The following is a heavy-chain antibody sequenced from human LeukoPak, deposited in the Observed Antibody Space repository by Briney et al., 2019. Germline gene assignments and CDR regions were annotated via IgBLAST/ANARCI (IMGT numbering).Heavy chain of an antibody. J-gene: IGHJ6*03. Sequence: ASVKVSCKASGYTFTSYGISWVRQAPGQGLEWMGWISAYNGNTNYAQKLQGRVTMTTDTSTSTAYMELRSLRSDDTAVYYCAKGLHSSSWFHYYYYYYYMDVWGKGTTVTISS. CDR2: ISAYNGNT. CDR3: AKGLHSSSWFHYYYYYYYMDV. CDR1: GYTFTSYG. D-gene: IGHD6-13*01. V-gene: IGHV1-18*01.